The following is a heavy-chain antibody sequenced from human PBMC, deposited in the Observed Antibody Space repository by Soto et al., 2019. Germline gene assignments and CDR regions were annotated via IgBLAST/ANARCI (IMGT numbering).Heavy chain of an antibody. J-gene: IGHJ4*02. CDR3: ATSLGPSGWFDY. Sequence: QVQLVQSGAEVKNPGASVRVSCTASRYTFPNYGLTWVRQAPGQGPEWLGWIRLHNGETHYAPNFRGRVTMTPDTSTSTAYMELRGLRPDDTAVYYCATSLGPSGWFDYWGQGNPVTVSS. V-gene: IGHV1-18*01. CDR2: IRLHNGET. D-gene: IGHD6-19*01. CDR1: RYTFPNYG.